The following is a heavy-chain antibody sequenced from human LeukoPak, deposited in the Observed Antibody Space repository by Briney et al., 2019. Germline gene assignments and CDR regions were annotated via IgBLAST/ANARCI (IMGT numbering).Heavy chain of an antibody. CDR2: IRSSSSTI. CDR3: ARSLRNAFDI. V-gene: IGHV3-48*01. J-gene: IGHJ3*02. CDR1: GFTFSSYE. D-gene: IGHD3-3*01. Sequence: GGSLRLSCAASGFTFSSYEMNWVRQAPGKGLEWVSYIRSSSSTIYYADSVKGRFTISTDNANNSLYLQMNSLRAEDTAVYYCARSLRNAFDIWGQGTMVTVSS.